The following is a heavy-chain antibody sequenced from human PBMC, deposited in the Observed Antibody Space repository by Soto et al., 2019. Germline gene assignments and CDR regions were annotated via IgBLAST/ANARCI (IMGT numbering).Heavy chain of an antibody. CDR1: GYTFTSYY. CDR2: INPSGGST. J-gene: IGHJ6*02. V-gene: IGHV1-46*01. D-gene: IGHD3-10*01. CDR3: ARDQHYGSGSEGHVYYYYGMDV. Sequence: QVQLVQSGAEVKKPGASVKVSCKASGYTFTSYYMHWVRQAPGQGLEWMGIINPSGGSTSYAQKFQGRVTMTRDTSTSTVYMELSSLRSEDTAVYYCARDQHYGSGSEGHVYYYYGMDVWGQGTTVTVSS.